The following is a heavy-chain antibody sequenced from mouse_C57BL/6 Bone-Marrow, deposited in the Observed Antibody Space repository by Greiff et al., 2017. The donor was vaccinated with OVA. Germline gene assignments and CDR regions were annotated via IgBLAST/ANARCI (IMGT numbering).Heavy chain of an antibody. J-gene: IGHJ4*01. CDR3: ARHPYYYAMDY. CDR1: GFTFSSYG. V-gene: IGHV5-6*01. Sequence: EVKLVESGGDLVKPGGSLKLSCAASGFTFSSYGMSWVRQTPDKRLEWVASISSGSSYTYYPDSVKGRFTISRDNAKNTLYLQMSSLKSEDTAMYYCARHPYYYAMDYWGQGTSVTVSS. CDR2: ISSGSSYT.